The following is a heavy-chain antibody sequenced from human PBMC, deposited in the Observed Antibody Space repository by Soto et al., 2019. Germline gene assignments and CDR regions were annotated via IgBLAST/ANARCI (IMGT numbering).Heavy chain of an antibody. D-gene: IGHD2-2*02. Sequence: KPSETLSLTCAVCGGSFSGDYWSWIRQPPGKGLEWIGEINHSGSTNYNPSLKSRVTISVDTSKNQFSLKLSSVTAADTAVYYCARGSVGCSSTSCYKGRYYGIDVWGQGTTVTVSS. CDR2: INHSGST. CDR3: ARGSVGCSSTSCYKGRYYGIDV. V-gene: IGHV4-34*01. J-gene: IGHJ6*02. CDR1: GGSFSGDY.